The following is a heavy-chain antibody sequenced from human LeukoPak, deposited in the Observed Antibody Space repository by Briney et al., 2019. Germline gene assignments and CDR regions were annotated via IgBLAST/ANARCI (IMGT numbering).Heavy chain of an antibody. CDR3: ARSYNWNHGVGY. Sequence: SETLSLTCTVSGGSISSYYWSWIRQPPGKGLEWIGYIYYSGSTNYNPSLKSRITISVDTSKNQFSLKLSSVTAADTAVYYCARSYNWNHGVGYWGQGTLVTVSS. CDR1: GGSISSYY. V-gene: IGHV4-59*01. D-gene: IGHD1-14*01. CDR2: IYYSGST. J-gene: IGHJ4*02.